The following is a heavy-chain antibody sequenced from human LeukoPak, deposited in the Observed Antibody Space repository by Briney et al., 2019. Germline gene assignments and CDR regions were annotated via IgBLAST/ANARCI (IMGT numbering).Heavy chain of an antibody. J-gene: IGHJ4*02. V-gene: IGHV1-18*01. Sequence: ASVKVSCKASGYTFISSGISWVRQAPGQGLEWMGWISAYNGNTNYAQKLQGRVTMTTDTSASTAYMELRSLRSDDTAVYYCALARSSWYSDYWGQGTLVTVSS. CDR3: ALARSSWYSDY. CDR1: GYTFISSG. CDR2: ISAYNGNT. D-gene: IGHD6-13*01.